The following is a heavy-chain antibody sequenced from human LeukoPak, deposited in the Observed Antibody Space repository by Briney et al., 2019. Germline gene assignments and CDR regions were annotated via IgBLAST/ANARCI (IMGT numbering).Heavy chain of an antibody. V-gene: IGHV3-23*01. CDR3: AKETPDTAMVVEQSDY. Sequence: GGSLRLSRAASGFTFSSYAMSWVRQAPGKGLEWVSAISGSGGSTYYADSVKGRFTISRDNSKNTLYLQMNSLRAEDTAVYYCAKETPDTAMVVEQSDYWGQGTLVTVSS. J-gene: IGHJ4*02. CDR1: GFTFSSYA. CDR2: ISGSGGST. D-gene: IGHD5-18*01.